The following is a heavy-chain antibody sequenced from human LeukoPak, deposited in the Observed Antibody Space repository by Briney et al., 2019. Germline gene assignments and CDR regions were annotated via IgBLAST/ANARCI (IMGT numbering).Heavy chain of an antibody. CDR3: AGGSCSSTSCYRPLDAFDI. Sequence: ASVKVSCKASGYTFTSYGISWVRQAPGQGLEWMGWISAYNGNTNYAQKLQGRVTMTTDTSTSTAYMELRSLRSDDTAVYYCAGGSCSSTSCYRPLDAFDIWGQGTMVTVSS. V-gene: IGHV1-18*01. D-gene: IGHD2-2*01. CDR2: ISAYNGNT. J-gene: IGHJ3*02. CDR1: GYTFTSYG.